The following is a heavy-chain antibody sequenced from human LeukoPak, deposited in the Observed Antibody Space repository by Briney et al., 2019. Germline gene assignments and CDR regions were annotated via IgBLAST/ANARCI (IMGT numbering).Heavy chain of an antibody. V-gene: IGHV3-7*01. CDR1: AFPFSIYW. J-gene: IGHJ3*02. CDR3: ASRKFYYYDSSGPYAFDI. D-gene: IGHD3-22*01. CDR2: INQDGSEE. Sequence: PGGSLRLSCAASAFPFSIYWMSWVRQAPGKGLEWVANINQDGSEEYYVDSVKGRFTISRDNAKNSLYLQMNSLRAEDTAVYYCASRKFYYYDSSGPYAFDIWGQGTMVTVSS.